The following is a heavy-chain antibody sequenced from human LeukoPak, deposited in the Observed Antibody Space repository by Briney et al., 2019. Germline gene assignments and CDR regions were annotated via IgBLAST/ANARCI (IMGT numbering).Heavy chain of an antibody. CDR1: GFTFSSYG. Sequence: GRSLRLSCAASGFTFSSYGMHWVRQAPGKGLEWVAVIWYDGSNKYYADSVKGRFTISRDNSKNKLYLQMNSLRAEETAVYYCAREAYWSFDYWGQGTLVTVSS. CDR2: IWYDGSNK. CDR3: AREAYWSFDY. J-gene: IGHJ4*02. D-gene: IGHD2-8*02. V-gene: IGHV3-33*01.